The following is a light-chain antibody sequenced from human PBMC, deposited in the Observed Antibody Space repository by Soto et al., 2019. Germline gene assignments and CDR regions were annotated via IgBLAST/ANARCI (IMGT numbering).Light chain of an antibody. J-gene: IGKJ4*01. Sequence: EFVLTQSPGTLSLSPGERATLCSRAIQTVRNNYLAWYQQKRGQAPRXMIYDASSRATGIPDRFSGGGSGTECTLTITRLEPEDFAVYDCQQYGTSPLTFGGGTKVDIK. CDR3: QQYGTSPLT. V-gene: IGKV3-20*01. CDR2: DAS. CDR1: QTVRNNY.